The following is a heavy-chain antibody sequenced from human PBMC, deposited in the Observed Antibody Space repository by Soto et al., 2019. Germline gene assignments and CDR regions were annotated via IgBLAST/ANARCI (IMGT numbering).Heavy chain of an antibody. CDR3: ARDLYGDYVFDY. CDR1: GFTFSSYT. J-gene: IGHJ4*02. Sequence: PGGSLRLSCAASGFTFSSYTMNWVRQAPGKGLEWVSFISSSSSYIYYADSVKGRFTISRDNAKNTLYLQMNSLRAEDTAVYYCARDLYGDYVFDYWGQGTLVTVSS. CDR2: ISSSSSYI. D-gene: IGHD4-17*01. V-gene: IGHV3-21*01.